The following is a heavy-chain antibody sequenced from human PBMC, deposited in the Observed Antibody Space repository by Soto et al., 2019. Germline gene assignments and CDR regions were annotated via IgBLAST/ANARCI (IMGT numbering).Heavy chain of an antibody. J-gene: IGHJ6*03. V-gene: IGHV4-34*01. CDR1: GGSFSGYY. CDR3: ASQGLPYFDWSPTPLYYMDV. Sequence: SETLSLTCAVYGGSFSGYYWSWIRQPPGKGLEWIGEINHSGNTNYNPSLKSRVTISVDKSRNQFSLKLSSVTAADTAVYYCASQGLPYFDWSPTPLYYMDVWGKGTTVTVS. D-gene: IGHD3-9*01. CDR2: INHSGNT.